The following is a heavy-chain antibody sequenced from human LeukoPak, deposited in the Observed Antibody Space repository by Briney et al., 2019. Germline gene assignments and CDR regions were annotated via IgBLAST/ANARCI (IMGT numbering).Heavy chain of an antibody. V-gene: IGHV3-43*02. CDR1: GFTLDDYA. CDR2: ISGDGGST. D-gene: IGHD3-22*01. J-gene: IGHJ4*02. CDR3: ARSYDSSGYYLDY. Sequence: TGGSLRLSCAASGFTLDDYAMHCVRQAPGEGLEWVSLISGDGGSTYYADSVKGRFTISRDNSKNSLYLQMNSLRTEDTALYYCARSYDSSGYYLDYWGQGTLVTVSS.